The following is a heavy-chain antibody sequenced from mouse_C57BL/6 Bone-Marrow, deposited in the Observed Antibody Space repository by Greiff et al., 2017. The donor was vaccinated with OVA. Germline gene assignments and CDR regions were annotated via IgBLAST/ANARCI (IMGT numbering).Heavy chain of an antibody. Sequence: VQLQQSGAELARPGASVKLSCKASGYTFTSYGISWVKQRTGQGLEWIGEIYPRSGTTYYNEKFKGKATLSADKSSSTAYMELRSLTSEDSAVYFCATLSRYDYVFDYWGQGTTLTVSS. CDR2: IYPRSGTT. D-gene: IGHD2-4*01. J-gene: IGHJ2*01. CDR3: ATLSRYDYVFDY. V-gene: IGHV1-81*01. CDR1: GYTFTSYG.